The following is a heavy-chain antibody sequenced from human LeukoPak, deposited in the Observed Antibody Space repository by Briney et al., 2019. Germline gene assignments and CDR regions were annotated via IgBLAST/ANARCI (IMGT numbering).Heavy chain of an antibody. CDR1: GFTFSRSW. J-gene: IGHJ4*02. CDR2: IKEDGSET. Sequence: PGGSLRLSCAASGFTFSRSWMDCVRQAPGEGPEWVANIKEDGSETYYVDSAKGRFTISRDNAKNSLYLQMDSLRVEDTAIYSCAKSLDYWGQGTLVTVSS. V-gene: IGHV3-7*01. CDR3: AKSLDY.